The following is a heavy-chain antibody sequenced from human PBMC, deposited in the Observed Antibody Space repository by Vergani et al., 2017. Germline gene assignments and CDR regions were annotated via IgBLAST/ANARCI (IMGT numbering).Heavy chain of an antibody. Sequence: QVQLVQSGAEVKKPGASVKVSCKASGYTFTSYAMHWVRQAPGQRLEWMGWINTGNGNTKYSQKFQGRVTITMDTSASTAYMELSSLRSEDKALYYCARAYCGGDCPHYYYYYYGMDVWGQGTLVTVSS. CDR2: INTGNGNT. J-gene: IGHJ6*02. V-gene: IGHV1-3*04. CDR1: GYTFTSYA. CDR3: ARAYCGGDCPHYYYYYYGMDV. D-gene: IGHD2-21*01.